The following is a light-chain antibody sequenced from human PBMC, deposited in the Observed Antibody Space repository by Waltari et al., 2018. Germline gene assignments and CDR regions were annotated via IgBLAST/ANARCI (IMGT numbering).Light chain of an antibody. Sequence: QSALTQPASVSGSPGQSITISCTGTSSDVGTYNYVSWYQQHPDKGPKLMIYEVSYRPSGVSSRFSGSKSGNTASLTISGLQAEDEADYYCSLYISSSTYWVFGGGTKLTVL. V-gene: IGLV2-14*01. CDR1: SSDVGTYNY. CDR2: EVS. CDR3: SLYISSSTYWV. J-gene: IGLJ3*02.